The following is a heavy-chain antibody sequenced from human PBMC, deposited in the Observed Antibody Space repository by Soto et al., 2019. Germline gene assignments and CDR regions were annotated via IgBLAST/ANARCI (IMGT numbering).Heavy chain of an antibody. CDR2: IIPILGIA. Sequence: PVKVSCKASGGTFSSYTISWVRQAPGQGLEWMGRIIPILGIANYAQKFQGRVTITADKSTSTAYMELSSLRSEDTAVYYCARDLSYGNYWYFDLWGRGTLVTVS. D-gene: IGHD4-17*01. J-gene: IGHJ2*01. V-gene: IGHV1-69*04. CDR1: GGTFSSYT. CDR3: ARDLSYGNYWYFDL.